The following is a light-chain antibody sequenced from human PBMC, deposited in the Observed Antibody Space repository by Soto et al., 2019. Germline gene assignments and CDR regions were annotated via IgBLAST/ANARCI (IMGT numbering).Light chain of an antibody. Sequence: QSVLTQPPSVSGAPGQRVPISCTGSSSNIGAGYDVHWYQQLPGTAPKLLIYGNSNRPSGVPDRFSGSKSGTSASLAITGLQAEDEADYYGQSYDSSLSGDVFGTGTKLNVL. J-gene: IGLJ1*01. V-gene: IGLV1-40*01. CDR1: SSNIGAGYD. CDR3: QSYDSSLSGDV. CDR2: GNS.